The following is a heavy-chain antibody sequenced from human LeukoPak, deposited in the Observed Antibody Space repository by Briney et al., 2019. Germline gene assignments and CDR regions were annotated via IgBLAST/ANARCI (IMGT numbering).Heavy chain of an antibody. Sequence: ASVKVSCKASGYIFTSYYMHWVRQAPGQGLEWMGIINPSGGSTSYAQKFQGRVTMTRDTSTSTVYMELSSLRSEDTAVYYCARGGDTFGGVIVTPFDYWGQGTLVTVSS. V-gene: IGHV1-46*01. CDR1: GYIFTSYY. J-gene: IGHJ4*02. CDR2: INPSGGST. D-gene: IGHD3-16*02. CDR3: ARGGDTFGGVIVTPFDY.